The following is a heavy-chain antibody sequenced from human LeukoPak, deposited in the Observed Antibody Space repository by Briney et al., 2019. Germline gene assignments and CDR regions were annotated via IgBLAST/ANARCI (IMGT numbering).Heavy chain of an antibody. CDR3: AKCSLDYYDSSGCYFDY. CDR2: IYTSGST. D-gene: IGHD3-22*01. Sequence: SETLSLTCTVSGGSISSYYWSWLRQPAGKGLEWIGRIYTSGSTNYNPSLKSRVTMSVDTSKDQFSLKLSSVTAADTAVYYCAKCSLDYYDSSGCYFDYWGQGTLVTVSS. CDR1: GGSISSYY. J-gene: IGHJ4*02. V-gene: IGHV4-4*07.